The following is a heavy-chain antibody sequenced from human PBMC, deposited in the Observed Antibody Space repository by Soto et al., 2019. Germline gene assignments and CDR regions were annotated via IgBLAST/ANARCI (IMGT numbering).Heavy chain of an antibody. CDR2: ISGSGGST. CDR3: AKDYYGSGSYLNWFDP. CDR1: GFTFSSYA. Sequence: PGGSLRLSCAASGFTFSSYAMSWVRQAPGKGLEWVSAISGSGGSTYYADSVKGRSTISRDNSKNTLYLQMNSLRAEDTAVYYCAKDYYGSGSYLNWFDPWGQGTLVTVSS. V-gene: IGHV3-23*01. J-gene: IGHJ5*02. D-gene: IGHD3-10*01.